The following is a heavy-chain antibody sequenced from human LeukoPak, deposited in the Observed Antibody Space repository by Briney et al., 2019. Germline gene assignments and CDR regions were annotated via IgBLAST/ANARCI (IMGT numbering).Heavy chain of an antibody. D-gene: IGHD1-20*01. CDR2: IRYDGSNK. Sequence: PGGSLRLPCAASGFTFSSYGMHWVRQAPGKGLEWVAFIRYDGSNKYYADSVKGRFTISRDNSKNALYLQMNSLRAEDTAVYYCAKDYFPFYNWNYPDYWGQGTLVTVSS. CDR3: AKDYFPFYNWNYPDY. J-gene: IGHJ4*02. CDR1: GFTFSSYG. V-gene: IGHV3-30*02.